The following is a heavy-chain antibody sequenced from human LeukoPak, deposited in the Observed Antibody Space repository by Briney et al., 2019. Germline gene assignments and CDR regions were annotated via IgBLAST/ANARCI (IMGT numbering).Heavy chain of an antibody. Sequence: SETLSLTCAVYGGSFSGYYWSWIRQPPGKGLEWIGEINHSGSTNYNPSLKSRVTISVDTSKNQFSLKLSSVTAGDTAVYHCARQRYSSGWYLRWYFDLWGRGTLVTVSS. V-gene: IGHV4-34*01. J-gene: IGHJ2*01. CDR1: GGSFSGYY. CDR3: ARQRYSSGWYLRWYFDL. D-gene: IGHD6-19*01. CDR2: INHSGST.